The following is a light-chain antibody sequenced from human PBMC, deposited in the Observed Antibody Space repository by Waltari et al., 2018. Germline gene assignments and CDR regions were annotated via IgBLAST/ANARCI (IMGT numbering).Light chain of an antibody. V-gene: IGKV1-8*01. J-gene: IGKJ1*01. CDR3: QQYHTNPAT. CDR2: AAS. Sequence: AIRITQSPSSLSASTGDRVTITCRASQGISSYLTLYQQKPGKAPKVLIYAASTLQTGVPSRFSGTGSGTDFTLTISCLQSEDFAVYYCQQYHTNPATFGQGTKVEIK. CDR1: QGISSY.